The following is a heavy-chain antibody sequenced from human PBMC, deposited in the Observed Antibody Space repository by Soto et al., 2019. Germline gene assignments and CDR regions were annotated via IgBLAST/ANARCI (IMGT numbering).Heavy chain of an antibody. Sequence: SETLSLTCAVYGGSFSGYYWSWIRQPPGKGLEWFGEINHSGSTNYNPSLKSRVTISVDTSKNQFSLKLSSVTAADTAVYYCARGLKVRDFWSGLHYYYYMDVWGKGTTVTVSS. V-gene: IGHV4-34*01. CDR2: INHSGST. J-gene: IGHJ6*03. CDR1: GGSFSGYY. D-gene: IGHD3-3*01. CDR3: ARGLKVRDFWSGLHYYYYMDV.